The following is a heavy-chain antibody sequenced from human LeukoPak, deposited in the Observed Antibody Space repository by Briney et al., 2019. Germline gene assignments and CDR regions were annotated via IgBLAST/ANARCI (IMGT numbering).Heavy chain of an antibody. J-gene: IGHJ4*02. Sequence: SETLSLTCAVYGGSITGYYWSWIRQTPGRGLGWVGEIHYTGATSYNPSLKSRATISTDTSKNQFSLRLSSVTAADTAVYYCARGNILTGYCFDFWGQGALVTVSS. V-gene: IGHV4-34*01. CDR2: IHYTGAT. CDR1: GGSITGYY. D-gene: IGHD3-9*01. CDR3: ARGNILTGYCFDF.